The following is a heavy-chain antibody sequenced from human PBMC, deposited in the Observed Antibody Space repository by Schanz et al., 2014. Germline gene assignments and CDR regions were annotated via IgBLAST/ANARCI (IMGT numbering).Heavy chain of an antibody. V-gene: IGHV1-18*01. J-gene: IGHJ4*02. CDR1: GGTFSSYT. Sequence: QLQLVQSGAEVKKPGSSVKVSCKLSGGTFSSYTIGWMRQAPGQGLEWMGWISAYNGNTNYAQKLQGRVTMTTDTSTSTAYMELRSLRSDDTAVYYCARGGYSSGWYDRDIAHFDYWGQGTLVTVSS. CDR3: ARGGYSSGWYDRDIAHFDY. D-gene: IGHD6-19*01. CDR2: ISAYNGNT.